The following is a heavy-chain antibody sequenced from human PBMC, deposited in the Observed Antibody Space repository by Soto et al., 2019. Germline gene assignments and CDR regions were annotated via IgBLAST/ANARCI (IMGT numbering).Heavy chain of an antibody. D-gene: IGHD2-21*02. J-gene: IGHJ6*02. V-gene: IGHV1-69*13. CDR3: ARVEAYCGGDCYRGMDV. CDR1: GGTFSSYA. Sequence: ASVKVSCKASGGTFSSYAISWVRQAPGQGLEWMGGIIPIFGTANYAQKFQGRVTITADESTSTAYMELSSLRSEDTAVYYCARVEAYCGGDCYRGMDVWGQGTTVTV. CDR2: IIPIFGTA.